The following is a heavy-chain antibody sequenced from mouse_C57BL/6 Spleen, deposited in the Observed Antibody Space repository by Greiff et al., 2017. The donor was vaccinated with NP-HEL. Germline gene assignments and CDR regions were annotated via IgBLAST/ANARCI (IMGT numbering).Heavy chain of an antibody. CDR2: IHPNSGST. V-gene: IGHV1-64*01. Sequence: QVQLQQPGAELVKPGASVKLSCKASGYTFTSYWMHWVKQRPGQGLEWIGMIHPNSGSTNYNEKFKSKATLTVDKSSSTAYMQRNSLTSKDSAVDDCARKETTVVATGYFDYWGKGTTLTVSS. CDR3: ARKETTVVATGYFDY. J-gene: IGHJ2*01. CDR1: GYTFTSYW. D-gene: IGHD1-1*01.